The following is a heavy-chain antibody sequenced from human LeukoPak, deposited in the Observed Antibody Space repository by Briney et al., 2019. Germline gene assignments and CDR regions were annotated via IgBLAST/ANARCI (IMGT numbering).Heavy chain of an antibody. D-gene: IGHD5-18*01. V-gene: IGHV4-59*01. CDR1: GGSITSYY. CDR3: ARAQRGYSYGSFVY. Sequence: MASETLSLTCTVSGGSITSYYWNWIRQPPGKGLEWIGYVYYSGATNYNPSLTTRLTISVDTAKNQFSLKLRSVTAADTAVYYCARAQRGYSYGSFVYWGQGTLVTVSS. CDR2: VYYSGAT. J-gene: IGHJ4*02.